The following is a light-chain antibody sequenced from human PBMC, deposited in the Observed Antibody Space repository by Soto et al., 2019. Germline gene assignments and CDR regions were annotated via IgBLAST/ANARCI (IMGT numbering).Light chain of an antibody. CDR1: SSDVGGYNY. V-gene: IGLV2-8*01. Sequence: QSALTQPPAASGSPGQSVTISCTGTSSDVGGYNYVSWYQQHPGKAPKLMIYEVDKRPSGVPDRFSGSKSGNTASLTVSGLQAEDEADYYCSSYGGSKLYVFGPGTKVTVL. J-gene: IGLJ1*01. CDR2: EVD. CDR3: SSYGGSKLYV.